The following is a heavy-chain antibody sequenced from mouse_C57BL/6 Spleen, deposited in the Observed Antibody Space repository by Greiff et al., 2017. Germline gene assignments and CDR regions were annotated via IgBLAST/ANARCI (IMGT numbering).Heavy chain of an antibody. CDR2: ISGGGGNT. Sequence: EVKVVESGGGLVKPGGSLKLSCAASGFTFSSYTMSWVRQTPEKRLEWVATISGGGGNTYYPDSVKGRFTISRDNAKNTLYLQMSSLRSEDTALYYCARHGYDYAMDYWGQGTSVTVSS. CDR1: GFTFSSYT. CDR3: ARHGYDYAMDY. J-gene: IGHJ4*01. D-gene: IGHD2-10*02. V-gene: IGHV5-9*01.